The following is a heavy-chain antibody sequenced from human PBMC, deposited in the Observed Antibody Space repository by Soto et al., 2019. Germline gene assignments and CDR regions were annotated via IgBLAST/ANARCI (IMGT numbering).Heavy chain of an antibody. J-gene: IGHJ6*03. CDR1: GGSFSGYY. CDR3: ARERGRTLGYCSGGSCPYPQHHYLAV. CDR2: INHSGST. Sequence: PSETLSLTCAVYGGSFSGYYWSWIRQPPGKGLEWIGEINHSGSTNYNPSLKSRVTISVDTSKNQFSLKLSSVTAADTAVYYCARERGRTLGYCSGGSCPYPQHHYLAVWGKGTTVTVSS. V-gene: IGHV4-34*01. D-gene: IGHD2-15*01.